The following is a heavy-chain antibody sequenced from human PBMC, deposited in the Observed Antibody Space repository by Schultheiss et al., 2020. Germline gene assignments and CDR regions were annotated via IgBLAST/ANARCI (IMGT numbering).Heavy chain of an antibody. CDR1: GFTFSSYA. V-gene: IGHV3-30-3*01. Sequence: GGSLRLSCAASGFTFSSYAMHWVRQAPGKGLEWVAVISYDGSNKYYADSVKGRFTISRDNSKNTLYLQMNSLRAEDTAVYYCAKAARPSGSYYYYGMDVWGQGTTVTVSS. CDR3: AKAARPSGSYYYYGMDV. J-gene: IGHJ6*02. CDR2: ISYDGSNK. D-gene: IGHD3-10*01.